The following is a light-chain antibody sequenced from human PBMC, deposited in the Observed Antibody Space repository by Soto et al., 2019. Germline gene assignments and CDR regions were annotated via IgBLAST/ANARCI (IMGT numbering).Light chain of an antibody. CDR3: PQYATYSAGLT. Sequence: DIQMTQSPSTLSASVGDRVTITCRASQSVSTGLAWYQQKPGTAPKLLIYGASSLESGVPSRFSGSGSGTEFSLTISSLQPEDFATYYCPQYATYSAGLTFGGGTKVEIK. J-gene: IGKJ4*01. CDR2: GAS. CDR1: QSVSTG. V-gene: IGKV1-5*01.